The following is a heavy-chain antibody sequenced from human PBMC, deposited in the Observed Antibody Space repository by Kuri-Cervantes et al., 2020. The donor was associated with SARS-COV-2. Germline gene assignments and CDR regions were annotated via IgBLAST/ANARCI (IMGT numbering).Heavy chain of an antibody. CDR3: ARDRAPRD. V-gene: IGHV4-39*07. CDR2: INHSGST. D-gene: IGHD5-24*01. J-gene: IGHJ4*02. Sequence: SETLSLTCTVSGGSISSSSYYWGWIRQPPGKGLEWIGEINHSGSTNYNPSLKSRVTISVDTSKSQFSLKLSSVTAADTAVYYCARDRAPRDWGQGTRVTVSS. CDR1: GGSISSSSYY.